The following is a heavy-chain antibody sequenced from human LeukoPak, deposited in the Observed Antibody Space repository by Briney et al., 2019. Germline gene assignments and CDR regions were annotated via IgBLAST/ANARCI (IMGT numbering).Heavy chain of an antibody. CDR2: ISSSSSYI. Sequence: GGSLRLSCAASGFTFSSYSMNWVRQAPGKGLEWVSSISSSSSYIYYADSVKGRFTISRDNAKNSLYLQMNSLRAEDTAVYYCARNMIVVVISLQPDYWGQGTLVTVSS. J-gene: IGHJ4*02. CDR3: ARNMIVVVISLQPDY. CDR1: GFTFSSYS. V-gene: IGHV3-21*01. D-gene: IGHD3-22*01.